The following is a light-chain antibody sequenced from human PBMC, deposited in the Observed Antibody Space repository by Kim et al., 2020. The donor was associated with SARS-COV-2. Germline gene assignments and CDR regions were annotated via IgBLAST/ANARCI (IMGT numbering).Light chain of an antibody. Sequence: ASVGDRGTITCRASQGIGTHLAWYQQKPGEAPKLLIYAASTLQSGVPSRFSGSGSATDFTLTITSLQPEDFATYYCQQLEYYPITFGQGTRLEIK. CDR2: AAS. CDR1: QGIGTH. J-gene: IGKJ5*01. CDR3: QQLEYYPIT. V-gene: IGKV1-9*01.